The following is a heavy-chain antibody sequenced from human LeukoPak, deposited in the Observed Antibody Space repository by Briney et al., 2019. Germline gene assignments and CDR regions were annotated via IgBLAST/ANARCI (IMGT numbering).Heavy chain of an antibody. CDR3: ARTPWAGGPNDY. D-gene: IGHD1-26*01. CDR2: INPNSGGT. CDR1: GYTFTGYY. Sequence: ASVKVSCKASGYTFTGYYMHWVRQAPGQGLEWMGWINPNSGGTNYAQKFQGRVTMTRDTSISTAYMELSRLRSDDTAVYYCARTPWAGGPNDYWGQGTLVTVSS. J-gene: IGHJ4*02. V-gene: IGHV1-2*02.